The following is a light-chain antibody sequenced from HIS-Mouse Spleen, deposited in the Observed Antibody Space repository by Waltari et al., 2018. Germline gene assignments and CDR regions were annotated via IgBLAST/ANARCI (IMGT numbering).Light chain of an antibody. CDR1: NLGAKY. CDR2: QDS. CDR3: QAWDSSYSV. Sequence: SYELTQPPSVSVSPGQTASITCSGDNLGAKYAGWYQQKPGQSPVLVIYQDSKRPSGIPERFSGSNSGNTATLTISGTQAMDEADYYCQAWDSSYSVFGGGTKLTVL. V-gene: IGLV3-1*01. J-gene: IGLJ2*01.